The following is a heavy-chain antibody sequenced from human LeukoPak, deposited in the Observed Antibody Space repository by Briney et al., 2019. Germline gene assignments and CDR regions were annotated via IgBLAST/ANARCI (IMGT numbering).Heavy chain of an antibody. CDR2: INPNSGAT. Sequence: ASVKVSCKASGYTFTDYYIHWVRLAPGQGLEWMGWINPNSGATNYAQKFQGRVTVTRDTSIRTVYMELTRLTSDDTAVYYCATGPNIYGSGRSYYDPWGQGTLVTVSS. V-gene: IGHV1-2*02. D-gene: IGHD3-10*01. CDR1: GYTFTDYY. CDR3: ATGPNIYGSGRSYYDP. J-gene: IGHJ5*02.